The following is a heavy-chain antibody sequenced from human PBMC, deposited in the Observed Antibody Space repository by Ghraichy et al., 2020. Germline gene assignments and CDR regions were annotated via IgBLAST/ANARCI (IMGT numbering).Heavy chain of an antibody. V-gene: IGHV4-59*08. J-gene: IGHJ4*02. CDR1: GCSITGYY. D-gene: IGHD6-13*01. CDR2: IYYSGST. Sequence: SETLSLTCMVTGCSITGYYWDGNTYPLGSRVSWIDDIYYSGSTNYNPSLKSRVTISVDMSKKQFSLKLSSVTAADTAVYYCARQGDGSSSWRFDYWGQGTLVTVSS. CDR3: ARQGDGSSSWRFDY.